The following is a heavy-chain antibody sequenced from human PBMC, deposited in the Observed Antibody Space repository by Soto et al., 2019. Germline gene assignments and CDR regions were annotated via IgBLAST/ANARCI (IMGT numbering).Heavy chain of an antibody. CDR2: ISSSSSYT. J-gene: IGHJ6*02. CDR3: ARVSKAGYSGYDWAPLLDYYGMDV. V-gene: IGHV3-11*05. Sequence: GGSLRLSCAASGFTFSDYYMSWIRQAPGKGLEWVSYISSSSSYTNYADSVKGRFTISRDNAKNSLYLQMNSLRAEDTDVYFCARVSKAGYSGYDWAPLLDYYGMDVWGQGTTVTVSS. CDR1: GFTFSDYY. D-gene: IGHD5-12*01.